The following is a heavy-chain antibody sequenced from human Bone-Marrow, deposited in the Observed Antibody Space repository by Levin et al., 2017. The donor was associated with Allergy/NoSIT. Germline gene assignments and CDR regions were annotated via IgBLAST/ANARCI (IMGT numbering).Heavy chain of an antibody. CDR2: IWYDGSNK. J-gene: IGHJ4*02. V-gene: IGHV3-33*01. CDR1: GFTFSSYG. Sequence: GESLKISCAASGFTFSSYGMHWVRQAPGKGLEWVAVIWYDGSNKYYADSVKGRFTISRDNSKNTLYLQMNSLRAEDTAVYYCARGGRMTTVTYFDYWGQGTLVTVSS. D-gene: IGHD4-17*01. CDR3: ARGGRMTTVTYFDY.